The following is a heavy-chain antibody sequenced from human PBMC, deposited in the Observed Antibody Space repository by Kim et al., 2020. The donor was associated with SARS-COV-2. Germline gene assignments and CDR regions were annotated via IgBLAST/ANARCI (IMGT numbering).Heavy chain of an antibody. CDR2: IYNTVST. D-gene: IGHD3-10*01. J-gene: IGHJ4*02. Sequence: SETLSLTCTVSGDSVSSNVYYWSWIRQLPGKGLEWIGYIYNTVSTHYNPSLQSRVTISVDTSKNQFSLRLTSVTAADTGVYFCAREYYGSGRMFDYWGQGTLVTVSS. CDR1: GDSVSSNVYY. CDR3: AREYYGSGRMFDY. V-gene: IGHV4-31*03.